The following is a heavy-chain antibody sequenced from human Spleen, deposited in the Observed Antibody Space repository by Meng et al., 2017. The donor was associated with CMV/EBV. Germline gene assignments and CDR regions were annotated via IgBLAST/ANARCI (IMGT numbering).Heavy chain of an antibody. CDR1: GFTFSTYG. D-gene: IGHD4-17*01. J-gene: IGHJ6*02. CDR3: ARARAVTTTHYAMDV. Sequence: LSLTCAASGFTFSTYGIHWVRQAPGKGLQWVAYILYDATNTFYADFVKGRFTISRDNSKNTLYLQMNSLRPEDSALYYCARARAVTTTHYAMDVWGQGTTVTVSS. V-gene: IGHV3-30*03. CDR2: ILYDATNT.